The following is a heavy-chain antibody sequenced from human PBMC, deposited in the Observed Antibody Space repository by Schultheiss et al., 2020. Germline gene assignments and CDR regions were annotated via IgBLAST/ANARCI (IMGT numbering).Heavy chain of an antibody. V-gene: IGHV1-8*01. J-gene: IGHJ6*03. CDR2: MNPNSGNT. D-gene: IGHD2-2*01. CDR3: ARGVRGYCSSTSCYVGVNYYYYYMDV. CDR1: GYTFTSYD. Sequence: ASVKVSCKASGYTFTSYDINWVRQATGQGLEWMGWMNPNSGNTGYAQKFQGRVTMTRNTSISTAYMELSSLRAGDTAVYYCARGVRGYCSSTSCYVGVNYYYYYMDVWGKGTTVTVSS.